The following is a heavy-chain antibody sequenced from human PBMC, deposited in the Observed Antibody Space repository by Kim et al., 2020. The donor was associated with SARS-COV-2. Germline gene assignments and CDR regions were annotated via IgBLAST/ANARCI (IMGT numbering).Heavy chain of an antibody. CDR1: GFTFSDYW. CDR2: INSCGSLT. J-gene: IGHJ4*02. Sequence: GGSLRLSCAASGFTFSDYWMHWVRQVPGKGLVWVSRINSCGSLTTYADSVKGRFTISRDNANNRLHLQMNSLRAEDTAIYYCVRGIGDSWGQGGLVTHSS. CDR3: VRGIGDS. V-gene: IGHV3-74*03.